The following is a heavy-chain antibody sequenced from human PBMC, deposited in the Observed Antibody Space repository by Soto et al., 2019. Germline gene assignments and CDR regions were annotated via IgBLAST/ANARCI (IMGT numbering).Heavy chain of an antibody. CDR1: GLNFSRAW. CDR3: TTDHLVVVAIFDI. V-gene: IGHV3-15*07. D-gene: IGHD2-15*01. CDR2: IKSKNDGETI. Sequence: EVQLVESGGGLVKPGVSLSLSCAASGLNFSRAWMNCVRQAPGKWLEWVGRIKSKNDGETIDYAAPVKGRFTISRDDSKNTLYLQMNSLETEDTAVYYCTTDHLVVVAIFDIWGQGTLVTVSS. J-gene: IGHJ4*02.